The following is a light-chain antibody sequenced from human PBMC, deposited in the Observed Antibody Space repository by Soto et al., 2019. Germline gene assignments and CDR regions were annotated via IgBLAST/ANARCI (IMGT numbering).Light chain of an antibody. J-gene: IGKJ4*01. CDR3: HHHNPCPLT. CDR2: GAS. Sequence: EIVLTQSPATLSVSPGERATLSCRASQTVGTSLVWYQQKPGQAPSLLIYGASTRAAGIPARFSGSGSGTAFTLTISTLHSADFAVYYCHHHNPCPLTFGGGTDVHIK. V-gene: IGKV3-15*01. CDR1: QTVGTS.